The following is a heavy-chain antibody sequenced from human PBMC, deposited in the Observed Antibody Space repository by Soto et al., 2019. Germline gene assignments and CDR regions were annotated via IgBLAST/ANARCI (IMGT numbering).Heavy chain of an antibody. CDR3: ARIAADGYFDY. CDR1: GGSISSRSYY. D-gene: IGHD6-13*01. CDR2: IYYSGST. V-gene: IGHV4-39*01. Sequence: QLQLQESGPGLVKPSETLSLTYTVSGGSISSRSYYWGWIRQPPGKGLEWIGSIYYSGSTYYNPSLKSRVTISVDTSKNQFSLKLSSVTAADTAVYYCARIAADGYFDYWGQGTLVTVSA. J-gene: IGHJ4*02.